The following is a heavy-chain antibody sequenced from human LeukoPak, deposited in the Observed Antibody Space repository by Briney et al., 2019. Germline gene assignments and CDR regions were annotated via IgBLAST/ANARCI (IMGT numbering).Heavy chain of an antibody. CDR1: GYTFTSYG. J-gene: IGHJ3*02. Sequence: ASVKVSCKASGYTFTSYGISWVRQAPGQGLEWMGWISAYNGNTNYAQKLQGRVTMTTDTSTSTAYMELRSLRSDDTAVYYCALYYDSRGYYVFDIWGQGTTVTVSS. V-gene: IGHV1-18*01. D-gene: IGHD3-22*01. CDR2: ISAYNGNT. CDR3: ALYYDSRGYYVFDI.